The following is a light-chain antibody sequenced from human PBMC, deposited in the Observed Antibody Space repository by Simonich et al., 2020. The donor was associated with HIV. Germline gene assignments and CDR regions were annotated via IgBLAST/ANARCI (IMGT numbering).Light chain of an antibody. Sequence: DIVMTQSPLSLPVTPGEPASISCRSSQSLLVSNGYNYLDWYLQKPGQSPQLLIYLGCNRASGVPDRFSGSGSGTDFTLKISRVEAEDVGVYYCMQALQTPFTFGPGTRVDIK. CDR1: QSLLVSNGYNY. V-gene: IGKV2-28*01. CDR2: LGC. J-gene: IGKJ3*01. CDR3: MQALQTPFT.